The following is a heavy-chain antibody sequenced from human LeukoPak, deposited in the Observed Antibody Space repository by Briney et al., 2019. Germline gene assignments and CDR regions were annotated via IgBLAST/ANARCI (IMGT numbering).Heavy chain of an antibody. Sequence: SQTLSLTCTVSSGSISSSNYYWSWIRQPAGGGLEWIGRISTIGITNYNPSLISRVTISIDTSKNQFSLKLSSVTAADTAVYYCARGAYSSSEPFDYWGQGTLVTVSS. CDR2: ISTIGIT. J-gene: IGHJ4*02. D-gene: IGHD6-6*01. CDR1: SGSISSSNYY. V-gene: IGHV4-61*02. CDR3: ARGAYSSSEPFDY.